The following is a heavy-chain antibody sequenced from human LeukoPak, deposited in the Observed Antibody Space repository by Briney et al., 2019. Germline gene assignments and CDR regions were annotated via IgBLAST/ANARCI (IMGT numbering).Heavy chain of an antibody. J-gene: IGHJ4*02. Sequence: SETLSLTCTVSGGSISSSSYYWGWIRQPPGKGLEWIGSIYYSGSTYYNPPLKSRVTISVDTSKSQFSLKLSSVTAADTAVYYCARKGNHFWSGYYTGLTGEYYFDYWGQGTLVTVSS. D-gene: IGHD3-3*02. V-gene: IGHV4-39*01. CDR2: IYYSGST. CDR3: ARKGNHFWSGYYTGLTGEYYFDY. CDR1: GGSISSSSYY.